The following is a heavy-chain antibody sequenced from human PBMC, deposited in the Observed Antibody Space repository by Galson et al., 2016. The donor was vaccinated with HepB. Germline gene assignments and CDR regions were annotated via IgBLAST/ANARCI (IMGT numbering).Heavy chain of an antibody. CDR2: IHYSWDT. J-gene: IGHJ4*02. CDR3: ARRIAAAGLHVDY. CDR1: GGSISSSSYY. D-gene: IGHD6-13*01. V-gene: IGHV4-39*01. Sequence: EPLSLTCTVSGGSISSSSYYWGWIRQPPGKGLEWIGSIHYSWDTYYNPSLKSRVTVSVDTSKNQFSLKLSSVTAADTAVYFCARRIAAAGLHVDYWGQGTLVTVSS.